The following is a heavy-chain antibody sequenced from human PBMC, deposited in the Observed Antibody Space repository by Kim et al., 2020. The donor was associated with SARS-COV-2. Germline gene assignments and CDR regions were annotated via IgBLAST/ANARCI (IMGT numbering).Heavy chain of an antibody. CDR3: ARDQYSSSWYSRWFDP. Sequence: PSIKSAVTTSVDTSTNQFSLKLSSVTAADTAVYYCARDQYSSSWYSRWFDPWGQGTLVTVSS. V-gene: IGHV4-59*01. D-gene: IGHD6-13*01. J-gene: IGHJ5*02.